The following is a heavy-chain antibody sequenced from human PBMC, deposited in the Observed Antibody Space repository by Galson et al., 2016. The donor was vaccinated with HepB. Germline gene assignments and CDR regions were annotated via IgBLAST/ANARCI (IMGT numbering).Heavy chain of an antibody. CDR2: INHSGST. V-gene: IGHV4-34*01. D-gene: IGHD4-17*01. CDR3: ARGDNPDYGDYASADYYMDV. CDR1: GGSFSGYY. Sequence: SETLSLTCAVYGGSFSGYYWSWIRQPPGKGLEWIGEINHSGSTNYSPSLKSRVTISVDTSKNQFSLKLSSVTAADTAVYYCARGDNPDYGDYASADYYMDVWGKGTTVTVSS. J-gene: IGHJ6*03.